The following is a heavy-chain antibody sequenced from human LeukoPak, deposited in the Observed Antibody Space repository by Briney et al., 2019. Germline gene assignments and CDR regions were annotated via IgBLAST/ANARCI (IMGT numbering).Heavy chain of an antibody. CDR2: INTDGSST. V-gene: IGHV3-74*01. J-gene: IGHJ4*02. D-gene: IGHD3-10*01. Sequence: GGSLRLSCAASGFTFSSYWMHWVRQAPGKGLVWVSRINTDGSSTSYADSVKGRFTISRDNAKNTLYLQMNSLRAEDTAVYYCARPLTGSSKGREFDYWGQGTLVTVSS. CDR3: ARPLTGSSKGREFDY. CDR1: GFTFSSYW.